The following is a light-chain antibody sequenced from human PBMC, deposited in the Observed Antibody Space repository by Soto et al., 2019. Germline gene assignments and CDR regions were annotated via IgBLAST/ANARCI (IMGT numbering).Light chain of an antibody. J-gene: IGKJ1*01. V-gene: IGKV3-11*01. CDR3: QQYDKWPRT. CDR2: DAS. Sequence: EIVLTQSPATLSLSPGERATLSCRASQSVSSYLAWYQQKPGQAPRLLIYDASNRATGIPARFSGSGSGTEYTLTISSLQSEDFAVYYCQQYDKWPRTFGQGTKVDIK. CDR1: QSVSSY.